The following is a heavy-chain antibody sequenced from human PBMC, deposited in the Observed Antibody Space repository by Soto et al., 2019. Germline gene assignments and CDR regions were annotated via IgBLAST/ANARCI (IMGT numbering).Heavy chain of an antibody. V-gene: IGHV4-31*03. J-gene: IGHJ4*02. CDR3: AREPDDYGEY. Sequence: SETLSLTCTVSGGSISSGGYYWSWIRQHPGKGLEWIGYIYYSGSTYYNPSLKSRVTISVDTSKNQFSLKLSSVTAADTAVYYCAREPDDYGEYWGQGTLVTVSS. CDR2: IYYSGST. CDR1: GGSISSGGYY.